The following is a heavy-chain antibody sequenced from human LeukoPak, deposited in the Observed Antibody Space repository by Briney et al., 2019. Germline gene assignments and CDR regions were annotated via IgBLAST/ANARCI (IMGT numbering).Heavy chain of an antibody. Sequence: PSETLSLTCAVYGGSFSGYYWSWIRQPPGKGLEWIGEINHSGNTNYNPSLKSRVTISVDTSKNQFSLKLSSVTAADTAVYYCASHVDTAMVFGYWGQGTLVTVSS. CDR1: GGSFSGYY. V-gene: IGHV4-34*01. J-gene: IGHJ4*02. CDR3: ASHVDTAMVFGY. CDR2: INHSGNT. D-gene: IGHD5-18*01.